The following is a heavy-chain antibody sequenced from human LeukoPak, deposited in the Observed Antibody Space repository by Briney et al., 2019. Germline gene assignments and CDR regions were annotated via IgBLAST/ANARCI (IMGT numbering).Heavy chain of an antibody. D-gene: IGHD3-22*01. Sequence: GGSLRLSCAASGFTFRSYSMNWVRQAPGKGLEWVSSISSSSSYIYYADSVKGRFTISRDNAKNSLYLQMNSLRAEDTAVYYCARGHYDSSGYYYPSTFDCWGQGNLVTVSS. CDR3: ARGHYDSSGYYYPSTFDC. V-gene: IGHV3-21*01. CDR1: GFTFRSYS. J-gene: IGHJ4*02. CDR2: ISSSSSYI.